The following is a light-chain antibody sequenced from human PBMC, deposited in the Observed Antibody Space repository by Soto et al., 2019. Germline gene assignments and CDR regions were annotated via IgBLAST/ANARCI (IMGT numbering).Light chain of an antibody. Sequence: QSVLTQPPSVSGAPGQRVTISCTGSSCNIGAGYDIHWYQQLPGTAPKLLIYNNSNRPSGVPDRFSGSRSGTSASLAITGLQAEDEADYYCQSFDSSLSGSVFGGGTKVTVL. CDR1: SCNIGAGYD. J-gene: IGLJ2*01. V-gene: IGLV1-40*01. CDR2: NNS. CDR3: QSFDSSLSGSV.